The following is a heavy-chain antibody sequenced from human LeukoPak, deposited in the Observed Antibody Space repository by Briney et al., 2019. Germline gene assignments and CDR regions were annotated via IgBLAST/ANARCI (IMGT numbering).Heavy chain of an antibody. D-gene: IGHD3-22*01. Sequence: SETLSLTGTVSGGSIRSYYWSWIRQPPGKGLEWIGYIYYSGSTFYNPSLKSRVTISVDTSKNQFSLKLSSVTAADTAVYYCARLPYDSSGYYVFDIWGQGTMVTVSS. CDR1: GGSIRSYY. CDR2: IYYSGST. J-gene: IGHJ3*02. V-gene: IGHV4-59*08. CDR3: ARLPYDSSGYYVFDI.